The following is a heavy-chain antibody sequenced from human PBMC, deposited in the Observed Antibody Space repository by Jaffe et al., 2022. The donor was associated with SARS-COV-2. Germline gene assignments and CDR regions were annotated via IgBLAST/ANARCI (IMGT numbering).Heavy chain of an antibody. J-gene: IGHJ3*02. V-gene: IGHV4-31*03. D-gene: IGHD3-10*02. Sequence: QVRLQESGPGLVKPSQTLSLTCNVSGDSISDAPYYWTWIRQLPGKGLEWIGYIYFSGSAYYNPSLKSRVSISVDSSKNQFSLRLSSVTAADTAVYYCARDVDYVTDAFDIWGQGTLVTVSS. CDR2: IYFSGSA. CDR1: GDSISDAPYY. CDR3: ARDVDYVTDAFDI.